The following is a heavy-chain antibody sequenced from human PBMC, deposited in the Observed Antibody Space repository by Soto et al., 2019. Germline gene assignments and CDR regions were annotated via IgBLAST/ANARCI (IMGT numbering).Heavy chain of an antibody. CDR2: ISYDGSKK. V-gene: IGHV3-30*18. CDR1: GFTFSSYV. J-gene: IGHJ6*02. Sequence: QVQLVESGGGVVQPGRSLRLSCAASGFTFSSYVLHWVRQAPGKGLEWVAGISYDGSKKYYADSGKGRFTISRDNSKNPVYLQGTSLSAEDTAVYYCPKDIGNTNYYGMDVGGQGTTVTVSS. D-gene: IGHD1-26*01. CDR3: PKDIGNTNYYGMDV.